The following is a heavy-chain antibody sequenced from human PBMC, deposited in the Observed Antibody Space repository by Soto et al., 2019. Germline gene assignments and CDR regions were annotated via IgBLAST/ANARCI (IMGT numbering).Heavy chain of an antibody. V-gene: IGHV3-48*02. Sequence: GGSLRLSCAAPGFTFSGYSVNWVRQAPGKGLEWVSYISSGSKTIYYAESVKGRFTVSRDNARNSQYLQMNSLRDEDTAVYYCAREDILGVRSFDYWGQGTLVTVSS. CDR3: AREDILGVRSFDY. CDR1: GFTFSGYS. J-gene: IGHJ4*02. D-gene: IGHD3-9*01. CDR2: ISSGSKTI.